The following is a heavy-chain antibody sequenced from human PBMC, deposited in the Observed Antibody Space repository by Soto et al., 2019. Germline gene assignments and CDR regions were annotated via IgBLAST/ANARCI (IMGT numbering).Heavy chain of an antibody. CDR1: GYTFTTYC. Sequence: ASVKVSCKTSGYTFTTYCLHWVRQAPGQGLEWMGWIDPNSGVTKYAQKFQGRVTVTRDTSISTTYMELSSLTSDDTAVYYCAKENFKFDSWGQGTLVTVSS. V-gene: IGHV1-2*02. D-gene: IGHD1-7*01. CDR3: AKENFKFDS. CDR2: IDPNSGVT. J-gene: IGHJ4*02.